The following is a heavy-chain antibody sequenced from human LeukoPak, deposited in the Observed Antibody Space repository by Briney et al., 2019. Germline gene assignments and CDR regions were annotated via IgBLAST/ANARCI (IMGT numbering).Heavy chain of an antibody. D-gene: IGHD6-6*01. CDR2: ISYDGSNK. Sequence: PGGSLRLSCAASGFTFSSYAMHWVRQAPGKGLEWVAVISYDGSNKYYADSVKGRFTISRDNSKNTLYLQMNSLRAEDTAVYYCARDLRSSSSDWGRGTLVTVSS. CDR1: GFTFSSYA. V-gene: IGHV3-30-3*01. CDR3: ARDLRSSSSD. J-gene: IGHJ4*02.